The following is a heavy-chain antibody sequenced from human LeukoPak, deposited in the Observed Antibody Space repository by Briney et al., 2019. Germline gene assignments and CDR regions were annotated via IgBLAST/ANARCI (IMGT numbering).Heavy chain of an antibody. CDR1: GFTFSRFW. CDR2: IKQGGSEI. V-gene: IGHV3-7*01. D-gene: IGHD4-11*01. CDR3: ARDRESESDSEGDY. Sequence: RGSLRLSCSASGFTFSRFWMSWVRQAPGKGLEYVALIKQGGSEIYHMDSVKGRFTISRDDATNSLYLQMNSLRVEDTALYYCARDRESESDSEGDYWGQGTLVTVSS. J-gene: IGHJ4*02.